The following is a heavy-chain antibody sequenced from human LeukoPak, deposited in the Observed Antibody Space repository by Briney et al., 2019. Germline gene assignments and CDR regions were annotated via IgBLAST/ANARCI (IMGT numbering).Heavy chain of an antibody. CDR1: GGSISSYY. CDR3: ARAWGSSSPLDY. D-gene: IGHD6-6*01. CDR2: IYTSGST. J-gene: IGHJ4*02. V-gene: IGHV4-4*08. Sequence: SETPSLTCTVSGGSISSYYWSWIRQPPGKGLEWIGRIYTSGSTNYNPSLKSRVTISVDTSKNQFSLKLSSVTAADTAVYYCARAWGSSSPLDYWGQGTLVTVSS.